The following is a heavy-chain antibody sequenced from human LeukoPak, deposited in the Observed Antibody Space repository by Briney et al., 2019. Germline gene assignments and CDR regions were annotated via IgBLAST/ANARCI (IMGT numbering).Heavy chain of an antibody. CDR1: GGSFSGYY. CDR2: INHSGST. J-gene: IGHJ6*03. Sequence: WESLSLTCAVHGGSFSGYYWSWIRQPPGKGLEWIGEINHSGSTNYNPSLKSRVTISVDTSKNQFSLKLSSVTAADTAVYYCARGVLSLRYYYYYMDVWGKGTTVTVSS. V-gene: IGHV4-34*01. CDR3: ARGVLSLRYYYYYMDV. D-gene: IGHD2/OR15-2a*01.